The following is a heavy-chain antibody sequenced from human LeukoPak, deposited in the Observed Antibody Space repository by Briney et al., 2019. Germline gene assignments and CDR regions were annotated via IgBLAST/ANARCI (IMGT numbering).Heavy chain of an antibody. CDR2: INPNSGGT. D-gene: IGHD5-24*01. V-gene: IGHV1-2*02. J-gene: IGHJ4*02. Sequence: ASVKVSCKASGYTFTGYYMHWVRQAPGQGLEWMGWINPNSGGTNYAQKFQGRVTMTRDTSISTAYMELSRLRSDDTAVYYCARNAVEVATISDYWGQGTLVTVSS. CDR3: ARNAVEVATISDY. CDR1: GYTFTGYY.